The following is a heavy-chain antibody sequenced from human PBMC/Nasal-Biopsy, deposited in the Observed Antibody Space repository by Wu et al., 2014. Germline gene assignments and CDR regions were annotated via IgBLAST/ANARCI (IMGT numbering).Heavy chain of an antibody. D-gene: IGHD6-13*01. CDR1: GDSVSRNNAA. V-gene: IGHV6-1*01. J-gene: IGHJ6*03. CDR3: ARSVLAAAGYYYYYYYMDV. Sequence: AISGDSVSRNNAAWNWIRQSPSRGLEWLGRTYYRSKWYHDYAVPVKSRITINPDTSKNQFSLQLNSVTPEDTAVYYCARSVLAAAGYYYYYYYMDVWGKRDHGHRLL. CDR2: TYYRSKWYH.